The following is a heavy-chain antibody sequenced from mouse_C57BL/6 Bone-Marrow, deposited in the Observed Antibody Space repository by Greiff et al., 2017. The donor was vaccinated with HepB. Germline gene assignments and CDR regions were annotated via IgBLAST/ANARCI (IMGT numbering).Heavy chain of an antibody. CDR1: GFTFSDFY. Sequence: EVKLMESGGGLVQSGRSLRLSCATSGFTFSDFYMEWVRQAPGKGLEWIAASSNKANDYTTEYSASVKGRFIVSRDTSQSILYLQMNALRAEDTAIYYCARDAYGYCAMDYWGQGTSVTVSS. J-gene: IGHJ4*01. CDR2: SSNKANDYTT. D-gene: IGHD1-1*02. V-gene: IGHV7-1*01. CDR3: ARDAYGYCAMDY.